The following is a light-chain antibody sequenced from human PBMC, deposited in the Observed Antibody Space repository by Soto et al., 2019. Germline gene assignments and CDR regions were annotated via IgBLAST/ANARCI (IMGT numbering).Light chain of an antibody. CDR1: QSVSSN. CDR2: GAS. V-gene: IGKV3-15*01. CDR3: QQRSNWPRT. J-gene: IGKJ1*01. Sequence: VMTQSPATLSVSPGERATLSCRASQSVSSNLAWYQQKPGQAPRLLIYGASTRATGIPARFSGSGSGTDFTLTISRLEPEDFAVYYCQQRSNWPRTFGQGTKVDI.